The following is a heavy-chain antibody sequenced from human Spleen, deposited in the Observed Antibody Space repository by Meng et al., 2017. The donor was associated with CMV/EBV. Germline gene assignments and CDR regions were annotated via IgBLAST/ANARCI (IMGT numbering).Heavy chain of an antibody. CDR2: IYHNGDS. CDR1: GGSINSGNG. J-gene: IGHJ4*02. CDR3: ARSLVRGVIDF. D-gene: IGHD3-10*01. Sequence: LMCAVSGGSINSGNGWTWVRQSPRKGLEWIGEIYHNGDSNSKPSLKSRVTMSVDRSKNQFSLRVSSVTAADTAVYYCARSLVRGVIDFWGQGILVTVSS. V-gene: IGHV4-4*02.